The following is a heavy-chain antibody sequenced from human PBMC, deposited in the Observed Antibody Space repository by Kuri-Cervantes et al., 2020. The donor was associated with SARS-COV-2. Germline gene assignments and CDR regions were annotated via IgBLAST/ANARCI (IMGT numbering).Heavy chain of an antibody. J-gene: IGHJ4*02. D-gene: IGHD5-18*01. Sequence: GESLKISCAASGFTFSNYNMNWVRQAPGKGLEWISSITSSSTTIHYADSAKGRFTISRDNAKNSLYLQMNSLRAEDTAVYYCARAADTDYWGQGTLVTVSS. CDR3: ARAADTDY. V-gene: IGHV3-48*01. CDR2: ITSSSTTI. CDR1: GFTFSNYN.